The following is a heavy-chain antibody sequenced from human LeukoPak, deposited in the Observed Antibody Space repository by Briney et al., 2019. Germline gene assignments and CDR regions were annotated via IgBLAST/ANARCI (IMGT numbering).Heavy chain of an antibody. CDR3: ARSYYDSSVDY. J-gene: IGHJ4*02. Sequence: GGSQRLSCAASGFTVSSNYMSWVRQAPGKGLEWVSVIYSGGSTYYADSVKGRFTISRDNSKNTLYLQMNSLRAEDTAVYYCARSYYDSSVDYWGQGTLVTVSS. CDR2: IYSGGST. CDR1: GFTVSSNY. D-gene: IGHD3-22*01. V-gene: IGHV3-53*01.